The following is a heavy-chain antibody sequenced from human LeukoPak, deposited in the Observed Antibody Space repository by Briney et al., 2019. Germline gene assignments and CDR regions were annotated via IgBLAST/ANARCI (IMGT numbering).Heavy chain of an antibody. CDR2: INPNSGGT. V-gene: IGHV1-2*06. Sequence: ASVKVSCKASGYTFTSYDINWVRQATGQGLEWMGRINPNSGGTNYAQKFQGRVTMTRDTSISTAYMELSRLRSDDTAVYYCARLTGAYYFDYWGQGTLVTVSS. D-gene: IGHD1-14*01. CDR1: GYTFTSYD. J-gene: IGHJ4*02. CDR3: ARLTGAYYFDY.